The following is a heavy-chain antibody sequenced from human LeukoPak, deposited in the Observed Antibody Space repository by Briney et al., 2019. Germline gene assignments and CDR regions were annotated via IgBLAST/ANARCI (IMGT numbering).Heavy chain of an antibody. CDR2: ISWNSGSI. CDR1: GFTFDDYA. V-gene: IGHV3-9*01. CDR3: AKAYYYGSGSYWYFDL. D-gene: IGHD3-10*01. Sequence: GRSLRLSCAASGFTFDDYAMHWVRQAPGKGLEWVSGISWNSGSIGYADSVKGRFTISRDNAKNSLYLQMNSLRAEDTALYYCAKAYYYGSGSYWYFDLWGRGTLVTVSS. J-gene: IGHJ2*01.